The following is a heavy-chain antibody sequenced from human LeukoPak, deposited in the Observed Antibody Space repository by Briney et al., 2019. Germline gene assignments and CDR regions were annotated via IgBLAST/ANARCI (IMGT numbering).Heavy chain of an antibody. J-gene: IGHJ4*02. CDR1: GFTFSSYA. D-gene: IGHD3-3*01. Sequence: PGGSLRLSCAASGFTFSSYAMGWVRQAPGKGLEWVSAISGSGGSTYYADSVKGRFTISRDNSKNTLYLQMNSLRAEDTAVYYCAKDNSIFGVDGGVADYWGQGTLVTVSS. V-gene: IGHV3-23*01. CDR3: AKDNSIFGVDGGVADY. CDR2: ISGSGGST.